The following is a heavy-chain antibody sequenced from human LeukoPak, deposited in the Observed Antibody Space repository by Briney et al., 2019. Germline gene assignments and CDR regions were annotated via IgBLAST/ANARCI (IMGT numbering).Heavy chain of an antibody. CDR1: GFTFSSSV. J-gene: IGHJ4*02. V-gene: IGHV3-64*01. CDR2: INSNGDNT. CDR3: ARGEPATSPFDS. D-gene: IGHD1-14*01. Sequence: GGSLRLSCASSGFTFSSSVMHWVRPAPGKGLEYVSAINSNGDNTYYANSVKGRFTISRDNSKNTLYLQMGSLRTEDMAVYYCARGEPATSPFDSWGQGTLVTVSS.